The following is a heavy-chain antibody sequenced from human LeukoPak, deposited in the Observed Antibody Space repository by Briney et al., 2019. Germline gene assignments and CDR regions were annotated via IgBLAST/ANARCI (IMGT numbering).Heavy chain of an antibody. CDR3: TTDVVGPRYYFDY. CDR1: GFTFSNAW. J-gene: IGHJ4*02. CDR2: IKSKTDGGTT. V-gene: IGHV3-15*01. Sequence: GGSLRLSCAASGFTFSNAWMSWVRQAPGKGLEWVGRIKSKTDGGTTDYAAPVKGRFTISRDDSKNTLYLQMNSLKTEDTAVYYCTTDVVGPRYYFDYWGQGTLVTVSS. D-gene: IGHD1-26*01.